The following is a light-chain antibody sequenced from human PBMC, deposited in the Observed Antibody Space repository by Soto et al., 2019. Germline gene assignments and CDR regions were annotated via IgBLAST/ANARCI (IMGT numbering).Light chain of an antibody. CDR1: QTISSW. V-gene: IGKV1-5*03. CDR2: KAS. J-gene: IGKJ1*01. Sequence: DIQMTQSPSTLSGSVGDRVTITCRASQTISSWLAWYQQKPGKAPKLLIYKASTLKSGVPSRFSGSGSGTEFTLTISSLQPDDFATHYCQQYNSYSRTVGQGTKVDSK. CDR3: QQYNSYSRT.